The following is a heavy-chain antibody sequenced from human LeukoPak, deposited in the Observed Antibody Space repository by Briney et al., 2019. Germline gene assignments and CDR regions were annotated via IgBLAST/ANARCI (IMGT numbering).Heavy chain of an antibody. CDR2: ISSSGSTI. Sequence: GGSLGLSCAASGFTFSSYEMNWVRQAPGKGLEWVSYISSSGSTIYYADSVKGRFTISRDNAKNSLYLQMNSLRAEDTAVYYCARQGRGYSYGSLFDWFDPWGQGTLVTVSS. D-gene: IGHD5-18*01. J-gene: IGHJ5*02. CDR3: ARQGRGYSYGSLFDWFDP. CDR1: GFTFSSYE. V-gene: IGHV3-48*03.